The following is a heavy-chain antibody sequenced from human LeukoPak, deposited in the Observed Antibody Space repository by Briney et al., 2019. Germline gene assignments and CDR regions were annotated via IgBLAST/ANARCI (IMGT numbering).Heavy chain of an antibody. J-gene: IGHJ4*02. V-gene: IGHV4-34*01. Sequence: SETLSLTCAVYGGSFSGYYWSWIRQPPGKGLEWIGEIDHSGSTNYNPSLKRRVTISVDTSKNQFSLKLSSVTAADTAVYYCARSGLAVAGIWGQGTLVIVSS. CDR2: IDHSGST. CDR1: GGSFSGYY. CDR3: ARSGLAVAGI. D-gene: IGHD6-19*01.